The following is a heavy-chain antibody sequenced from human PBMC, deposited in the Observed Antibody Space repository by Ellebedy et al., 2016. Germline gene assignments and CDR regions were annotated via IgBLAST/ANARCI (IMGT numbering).Heavy chain of an antibody. CDR1: GGSFSGYY. CDR2: INHSGST. CDR3: ARGGVVVVVAATYWFDP. V-gene: IGHV4-34*01. Sequence: SETLSLTXAVYGGSFSGYYWSWIRQPPGKGLEWIGEINHSGSTNYNPSLKSRVTISVDTSKNQFSLKLSSVTAADTAVYYCARGGVVVVVAATYWFDPWGQGTLVTVSS. D-gene: IGHD2-15*01. J-gene: IGHJ5*02.